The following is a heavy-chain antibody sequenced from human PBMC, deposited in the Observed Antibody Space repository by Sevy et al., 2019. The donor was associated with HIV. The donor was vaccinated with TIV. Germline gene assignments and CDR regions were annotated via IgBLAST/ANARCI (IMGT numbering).Heavy chain of an antibody. CDR3: ARDGLGSSSWYRWFDP. Sequence: ASVKVSCKASGGTFSSYAIRWVRQAPGQGLEWMGGIIPIFGTANYAQKFQGRVTITADESTSTAYMELSSLRSEDTAVYYCARDGLGSSSWYRWFDPWGQGTLVTVSS. J-gene: IGHJ5*02. D-gene: IGHD6-13*01. V-gene: IGHV1-69*13. CDR1: GGTFSSYA. CDR2: IIPIFGTA.